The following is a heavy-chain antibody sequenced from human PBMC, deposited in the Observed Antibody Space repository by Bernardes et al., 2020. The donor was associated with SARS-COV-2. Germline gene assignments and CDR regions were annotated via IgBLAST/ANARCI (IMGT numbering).Heavy chain of an antibody. V-gene: IGHV3-73*01. D-gene: IGHD4-17*01. Sequence: GGSLRLSCAASGFTFSGYAMHWVRQASGKGLEWVCRIRSKANSYATAYSASVKGRFTISRDDSKNTAYLQMNSLKTEDTAVYYCTWPYGDYTDYWGQGTLVTVSS. CDR3: TWPYGDYTDY. J-gene: IGHJ4*02. CDR2: IRSKANSYAT. CDR1: GFTFSGYA.